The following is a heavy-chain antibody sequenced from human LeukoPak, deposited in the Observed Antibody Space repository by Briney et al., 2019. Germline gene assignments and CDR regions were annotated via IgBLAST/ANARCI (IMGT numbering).Heavy chain of an antibody. V-gene: IGHV4-34*01. CDR2: INHSGST. Sequence: SETLSLTCAVYGGSFSGYYWSWIRLPPGKGLEWIGEINHSGSTNYNPSLKSRVTISVDTSKNQFSLKLSSVTAADTAVYYCARGTIVVVYYYYGMDVWGQGTTVTVSS. D-gene: IGHD2-15*01. CDR1: GGSFSGYY. CDR3: ARGTIVVVYYYYGMDV. J-gene: IGHJ6*02.